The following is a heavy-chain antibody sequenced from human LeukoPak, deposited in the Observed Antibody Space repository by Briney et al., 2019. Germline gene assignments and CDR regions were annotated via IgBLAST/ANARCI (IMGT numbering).Heavy chain of an antibody. Sequence: PSGTLSLTCSVSGGSISNNSWWSWVRQSPGKGLEWIGNIYHSGTTHYNPSLKSRATISVDKSKNQFSLKLNSVTAADTAVYYCAIKPPSGWFGTGWLDPWGQGTLVTVSS. CDR1: GGSISNNSW. CDR3: AIKPPSGWFGTGWLDP. CDR2: IYHSGTT. J-gene: IGHJ5*02. D-gene: IGHD3-10*01. V-gene: IGHV4-4*02.